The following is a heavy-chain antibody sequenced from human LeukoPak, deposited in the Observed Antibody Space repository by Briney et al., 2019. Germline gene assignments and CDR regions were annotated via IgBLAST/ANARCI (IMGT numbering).Heavy chain of an antibody. D-gene: IGHD3-22*01. CDR2: IYYSGST. CDR3: ARDRHSSGYYYYGMDV. CDR1: GGSISSYY. Sequence: SETLSLTCTVSGGSISSYYWSWIRQPPGKGLEWIGYIYYSGSTNYNPSLKSRVTISVDTSKNQFSLKLSSMTAADTAVYYCARDRHSSGYYYYGMDVWGQGTTVTVSS. J-gene: IGHJ6*02. V-gene: IGHV4-59*01.